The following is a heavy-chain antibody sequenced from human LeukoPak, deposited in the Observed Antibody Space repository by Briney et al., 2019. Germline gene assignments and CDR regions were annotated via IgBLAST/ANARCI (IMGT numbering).Heavy chain of an antibody. CDR1: GFTFSSYS. V-gene: IGHV3-21*04. Sequence: GGSLRLSCAASGFTFSSYSMNWVRQAPGKGLEWVSSISSSSSYIYYADSVKGRFTISRDNSKNTLSLQMNSLRAEDTAVYYCAKAVVGTGGYFQHWGQGTLVTVSS. D-gene: IGHD6-19*01. J-gene: IGHJ1*01. CDR2: ISSSSSYI. CDR3: AKAVVGTGGYFQH.